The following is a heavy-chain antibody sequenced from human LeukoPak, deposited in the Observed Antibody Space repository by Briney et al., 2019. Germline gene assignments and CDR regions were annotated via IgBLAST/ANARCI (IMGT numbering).Heavy chain of an antibody. CDR3: ARDVSGYPY. J-gene: IGHJ4*02. CDR2: ISSTSSTI. V-gene: IGHV3-48*02. CDR1: GFTISTYN. Sequence: GGSLRLSCVASGFTISTYNMNWVRQAPGKGLEWVSYISSTSSTIYYADSVKGRFAISRDNAQNSLYLQMSSLRDDDTAVYYCARDVSGYPYWGQGTLVTVSS. D-gene: IGHD5-12*01.